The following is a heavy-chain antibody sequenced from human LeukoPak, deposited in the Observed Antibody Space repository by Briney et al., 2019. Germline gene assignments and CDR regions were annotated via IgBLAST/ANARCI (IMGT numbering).Heavy chain of an antibody. CDR1: GFSFDSYA. J-gene: IGHJ6*03. V-gene: IGHV3-21*01. CDR3: ASFWTHYYYMDV. Sequence: GGSLRLSCTVSGFSFDSYALIWVRQPPGKGLEWISSISRGSTYINYADSVRGRFTISRDNARDSLFLQMNNMRAEDTAVYYCASFWTHYYYMDVWGKGTTVLVSS. D-gene: IGHD3/OR15-3a*01. CDR2: ISRGSTYI.